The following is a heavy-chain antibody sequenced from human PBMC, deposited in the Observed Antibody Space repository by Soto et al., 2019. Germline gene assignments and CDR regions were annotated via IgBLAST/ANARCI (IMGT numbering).Heavy chain of an antibody. J-gene: IGHJ6*02. D-gene: IGHD3-3*01. Sequence: PSETLSLTCTVSGGSISSGGYYWSWIRQHPGKGLEWIGYIYYSGSTYYNPSLKSRVTISVDTSKSQFSLKLSSVTAADTAVYYCARAEGYYDFWSGYLKSPYYGMDVWGQGTTVTVSS. CDR3: ARAEGYYDFWSGYLKSPYYGMDV. V-gene: IGHV4-31*03. CDR1: GGSISSGGYY. CDR2: IYYSGST.